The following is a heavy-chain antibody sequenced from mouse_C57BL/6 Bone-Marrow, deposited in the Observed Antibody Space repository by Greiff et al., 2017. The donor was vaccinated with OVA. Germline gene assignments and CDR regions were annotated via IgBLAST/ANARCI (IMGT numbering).Heavy chain of an antibody. CDR1: GFTFSNYW. CDR2: IRLKSDNYAT. Sequence: EVKLMESGGGLVQPGGSMKLSCVASGFTFSNYWMNWVRQSPEKGLEWVAQIRLKSDNYATHYAESVKGRFTISRDDSKSSVYLQMNNLRAEDTGIYYCTGDAAWFAYWGQGTLVTVSA. J-gene: IGHJ3*01. CDR3: TGDAAWFAY. V-gene: IGHV6-3*01.